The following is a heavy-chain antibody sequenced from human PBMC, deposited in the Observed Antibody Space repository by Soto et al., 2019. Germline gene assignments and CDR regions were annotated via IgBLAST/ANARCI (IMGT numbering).Heavy chain of an antibody. J-gene: IGHJ6*02. CDR1: GFTFSSYG. CDR2: ISYDGSHK. V-gene: IGHV3-30*18. CDR3: AKDVVVGATPGLGDYYYYYGMDV. D-gene: IGHD1-26*01. Sequence: PGGTLRLSCAASGFTFSSYGMHWVRQAPGKGLEWMAVISYDGSHKYYADSVKGRFTISRDNSKNTLYLQMNSLRAEDTAVYYCAKDVVVGATPGLGDYYYYYGMDVWGQGTTVTVSS.